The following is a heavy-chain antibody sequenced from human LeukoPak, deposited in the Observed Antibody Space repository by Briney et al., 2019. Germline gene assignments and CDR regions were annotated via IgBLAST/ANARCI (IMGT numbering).Heavy chain of an antibody. V-gene: IGHV1-2*02. CDR2: INPNSGGT. D-gene: IGHD3-10*01. CDR1: GYTFTGYY. J-gene: IGHJ3*02. CDR3: ASPREGMGAFDI. Sequence: ASVKVSCKASGYTFTGYYMHWVRQAPGQGLEWMGWINPNSGGTNYAQKFQGRVTMTRGTSISTAYMELSRLRSDDTAVYYCASPREGMGAFDIWGQGTMVTVSS.